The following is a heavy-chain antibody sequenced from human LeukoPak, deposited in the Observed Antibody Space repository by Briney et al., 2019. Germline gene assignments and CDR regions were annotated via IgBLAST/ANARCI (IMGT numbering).Heavy chain of an antibody. V-gene: IGHV4-34*01. CDR2: INHSGST. Sequence: SETLSLTCAVYGGSFSGYYWSWIRHPPGKGLEWIGEINHSGSTNYNPSLKSRVTISVDTSKNQFSLKLSSVTAADTAVYYCARRPLGYCSSTSCYYFDYWGQGTLVTVSS. CDR3: ARRPLGYCSSTSCYYFDY. D-gene: IGHD2-2*01. CDR1: GGSFSGYY. J-gene: IGHJ4*02.